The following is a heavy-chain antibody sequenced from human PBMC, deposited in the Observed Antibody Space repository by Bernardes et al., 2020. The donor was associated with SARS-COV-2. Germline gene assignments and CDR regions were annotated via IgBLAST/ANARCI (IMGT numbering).Heavy chain of an antibody. J-gene: IGHJ4*02. CDR1: GFTVSSSY. Sequence: GGSLRLSCAASGFTVSSSYMSWVRQAPGKGLEWVALIDSVGNIYNADPVKGRFTISRDNSKNTVYLQMNSLRAEDTAMYYCARAPTIELWLRGYYFDYWGLGTLLTVSS. D-gene: IGHD5-18*01. V-gene: IGHV3-53*01. CDR2: IDSVGNI. CDR3: ARAPTIELWLRGYYFDY.